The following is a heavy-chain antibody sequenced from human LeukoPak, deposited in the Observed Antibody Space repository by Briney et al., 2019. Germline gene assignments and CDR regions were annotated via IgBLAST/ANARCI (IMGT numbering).Heavy chain of an antibody. V-gene: IGHV1-2*02. D-gene: IGHD4-23*01. J-gene: IGHJ4*02. CDR3: ARVIGMLSGNLIIKPLDY. CDR2: INPNSGGT. Sequence: VKVSCNASGYTFPIYGISWVRQAPGQGLEWMGWINPNSGGTNYAQKFQGRVTMTRDTSISTAYMELSRLRSDDTAVYYCARVIGMLSGNLIIKPLDYWGQGTLVTVSS. CDR1: GYTFPIYG.